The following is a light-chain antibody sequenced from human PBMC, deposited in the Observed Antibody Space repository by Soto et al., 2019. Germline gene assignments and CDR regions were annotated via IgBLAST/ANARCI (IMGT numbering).Light chain of an antibody. CDR2: DVR. Sequence: QSALTQPRSVSGSPGQSVTISCTGTSSDVGGYNYVSWYQQHPGKAPKVMIYDVRERPSGVPDRLSGSKSGNTVSLTISGLKAEYEADYYRRSYAGSPRYVFGTGTKLTVL. CDR3: RSYAGSPRYV. V-gene: IGLV2-11*01. CDR1: SSDVGGYNY. J-gene: IGLJ1*01.